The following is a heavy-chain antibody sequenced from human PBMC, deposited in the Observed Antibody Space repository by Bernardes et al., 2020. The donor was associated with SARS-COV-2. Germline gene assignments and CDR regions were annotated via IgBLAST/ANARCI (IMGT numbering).Heavy chain of an antibody. J-gene: IGHJ6*02. CDR3: ARDRDSSGWYVGDYYYYGMDV. CDR1: GFSVSRGSYY. Sequence: SETLSLTCTVSGFSVSRGSYYCSFIRQPPCKGLEWIGYIFYSGSTHSNPSLKSRVTISVDTSKNHFSLKLSSVTAADTAVYYCARDRDSSGWYVGDYYYYGMDVWGQGTTVTVSS. D-gene: IGHD6-19*01. V-gene: IGHV4-61*03. CDR2: IFYSGST.